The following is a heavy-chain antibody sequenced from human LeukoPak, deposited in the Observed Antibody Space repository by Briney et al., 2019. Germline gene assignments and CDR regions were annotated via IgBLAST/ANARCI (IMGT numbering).Heavy chain of an antibody. Sequence: SETLSLTRTVSGYSISSGYYWGWIRQPPGKGLEWIGSFFHSGSTFYNPSLKSRLSISVDTSKNQFSLKVSSVTAADTAVYYCARVVPYYDFWSGPPYYYMDVWGKGTTVTVSS. D-gene: IGHD3-3*01. V-gene: IGHV4-38-2*02. CDR2: FFHSGST. CDR3: ARVVPYYDFWSGPPYYYMDV. CDR1: GYSISSGYY. J-gene: IGHJ6*03.